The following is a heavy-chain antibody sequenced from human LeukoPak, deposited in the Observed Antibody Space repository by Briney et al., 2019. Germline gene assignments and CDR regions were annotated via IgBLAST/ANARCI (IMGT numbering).Heavy chain of an antibody. Sequence: SETLSLTCAVYGVSFSGYYWSWIRQPPGEGLEWIGEINHSGSTNYNPSLKSRVTISVDTSKNQFSLKLSSVTAADTAVYYCARRGLYDYVWGSRSYYFDYWGQGTLVTVSS. CDR1: GVSFSGYY. CDR3: ARRGLYDYVWGSRSYYFDY. J-gene: IGHJ4*02. CDR2: INHSGST. D-gene: IGHD3-16*01. V-gene: IGHV4-34*01.